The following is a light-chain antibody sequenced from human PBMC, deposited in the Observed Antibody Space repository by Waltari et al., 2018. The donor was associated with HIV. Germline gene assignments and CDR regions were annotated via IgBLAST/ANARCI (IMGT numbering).Light chain of an antibody. Sequence: QSALIQLASVSGSPGQSVTIPCTGTTSDFNDNKYVPWYQQHPGRAPKLIIFEVSYRPSGFSDRFSGSKSGSTASLTISGLQTEDEADYYCSSYKTRNSVVFGGGTELIV. J-gene: IGLJ2*01. CDR3: SSYKTRNSVV. V-gene: IGLV2-14*01. CDR2: EVS. CDR1: TSDFNDNKY.